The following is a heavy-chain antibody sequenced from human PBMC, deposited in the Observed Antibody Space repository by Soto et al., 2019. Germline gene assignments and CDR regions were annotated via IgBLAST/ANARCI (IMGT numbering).Heavy chain of an antibody. CDR1: GGSLSSGDYY. J-gene: IGHJ4*02. V-gene: IGHV4-30-4*01. CDR3: ARVAGNYYDRATSYFDY. Sequence: TLSLTCTVSGGSLSSGDYYWSWIRQPPGKGLEWIGYIYYSGSTYYNPSLKSRVTISVDTSKNQFSLRLSSVTAADTAVYYCARVAGNYYDRATSYFDYWGQGTLVTVSS. D-gene: IGHD3-22*01. CDR2: IYYSGST.